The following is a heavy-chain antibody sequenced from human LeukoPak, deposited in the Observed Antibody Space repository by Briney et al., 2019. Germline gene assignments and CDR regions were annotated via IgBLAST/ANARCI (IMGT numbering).Heavy chain of an antibody. CDR3: ARRHLIGNGYFDH. Sequence: GASVKVSCKASGYAFTNYGITWVRQAPGQGREWLGWISTFNGNTNYAQRLQDRVTMTTDTSTNTAYLELRRLRSDDTALYYCARRHLIGNGYFDHWGQGSLVTVSS. D-gene: IGHD4-23*01. CDR1: GYAFTNYG. V-gene: IGHV1-18*01. J-gene: IGHJ4*02. CDR2: ISTFNGNT.